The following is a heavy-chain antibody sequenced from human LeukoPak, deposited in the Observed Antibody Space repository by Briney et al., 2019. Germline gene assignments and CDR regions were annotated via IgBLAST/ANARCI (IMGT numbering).Heavy chain of an antibody. Sequence: PSETLSLTCAVYGGSLSGYYWSWIRQPPGKGLEWIGEINHSGSTNYNPSLKSRVTISVDTSKNQFSLKLSSVTAADTAVYYCARRVVRGVRLFDYWGQGTLVTVSS. CDR3: ARRVVRGVRLFDY. V-gene: IGHV4-34*01. D-gene: IGHD3-10*01. CDR1: GGSLSGYY. CDR2: INHSGST. J-gene: IGHJ4*02.